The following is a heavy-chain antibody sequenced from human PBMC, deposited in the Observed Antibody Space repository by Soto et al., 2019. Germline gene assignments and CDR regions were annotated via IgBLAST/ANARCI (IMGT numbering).Heavy chain of an antibody. Sequence: QVQLQESGPGLVKPSETLSLTCTVSGGSISSYYWSWIRQPPGKGLEWIGYIYYSGSTNYNPSLKSRVTISVDTSKNQFSLKLSSVTAADTAVYYCASASKLSGWGGGFDYWGQGTLVTVSS. J-gene: IGHJ4*02. D-gene: IGHD6-19*01. CDR2: IYYSGST. CDR3: ASASKLSGWGGGFDY. V-gene: IGHV4-59*01. CDR1: GGSISSYY.